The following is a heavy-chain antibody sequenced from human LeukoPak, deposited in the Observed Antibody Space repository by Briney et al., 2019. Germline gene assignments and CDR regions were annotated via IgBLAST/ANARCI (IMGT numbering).Heavy chain of an antibody. CDR3: ARRGLPDV. V-gene: IGHV3-53*01. CDR2: LYSGGGT. D-gene: IGHD2-15*01. Sequence: PGGSLRLSCAASGFTVSDDYMTWVRQAPGKGLEWVSVLYSGGGTYYADSVKGRFTISRDNSKNTLYLQMNSLRAEDTAVYYCARRGLPDVWGKGTTVTVSS. J-gene: IGHJ6*03. CDR1: GFTVSDDY.